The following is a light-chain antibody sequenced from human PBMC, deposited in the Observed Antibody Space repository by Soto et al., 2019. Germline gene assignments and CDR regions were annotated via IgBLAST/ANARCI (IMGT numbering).Light chain of an antibody. CDR3: QQYGRSPLLYT. CDR2: GAS. J-gene: IGKJ2*01. V-gene: IGKV3-20*01. Sequence: TQSPSSLSASVGDRATLYCSASQSVNSNCLAWYQQKPGQAHRLLLYGASTRAAGVPDRFSGSGSGTDFTLTITRLKPEDFAVYYCQQYGRSPLLYTFGQGTKLGVK. CDR1: QSVNSNC.